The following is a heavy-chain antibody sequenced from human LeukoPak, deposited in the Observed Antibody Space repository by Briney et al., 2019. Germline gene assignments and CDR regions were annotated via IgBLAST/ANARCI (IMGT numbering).Heavy chain of an antibody. Sequence: GGSLRHSCAASGFTFSSYEMNWVRQAPGKGLEWVSYISSNGSTIYYADSVKGRFTISRDNAKNSLYLQMNSLRAEDTAVYYYARDMAYYGSGSYGYGMDVWGKGTTVTVSS. CDR2: ISSNGSTI. J-gene: IGHJ6*04. CDR3: ARDMAYYGSGSYGYGMDV. CDR1: GFTFSSYE. D-gene: IGHD3-10*01. V-gene: IGHV3-48*03.